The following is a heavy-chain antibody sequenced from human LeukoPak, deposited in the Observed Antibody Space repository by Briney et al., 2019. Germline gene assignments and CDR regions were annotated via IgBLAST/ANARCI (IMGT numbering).Heavy chain of an antibody. V-gene: IGHV3-9*01. CDR3: ASGRTTPAERVLGAFDI. D-gene: IGHD1-7*01. Sequence: PGGSLRLSCAASGFTFDDYAMHWVRQAPGKGLEWVSGISWNSGSIGYADSVKGRFTISRDNAKNSLYLQMNSLRAEDTALYYCASGRTTPAERVLGAFDIWGQGTMVTVSS. CDR1: GFTFDDYA. CDR2: ISWNSGSI. J-gene: IGHJ3*02.